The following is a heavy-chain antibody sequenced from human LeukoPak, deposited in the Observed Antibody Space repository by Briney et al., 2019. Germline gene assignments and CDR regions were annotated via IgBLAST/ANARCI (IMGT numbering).Heavy chain of an antibody. Sequence: ASVKVSCKASGYTFTSYGISRVRQAPGQGLEWMGWISAYNGNANYAQKLQGRVTMTTDTSTSTAYMELRSLRSDDTAVYYCARVGVYCSSTSCYTTSPYYYYMDVWGKGTTVTVSS. J-gene: IGHJ6*03. CDR2: ISAYNGNA. V-gene: IGHV1-18*01. CDR1: GYTFTSYG. D-gene: IGHD2-2*02. CDR3: ARVGVYCSSTSCYTTSPYYYYMDV.